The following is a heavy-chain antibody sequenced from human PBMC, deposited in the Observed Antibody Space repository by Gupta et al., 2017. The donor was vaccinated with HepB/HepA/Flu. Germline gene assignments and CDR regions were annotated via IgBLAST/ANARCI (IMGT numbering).Heavy chain of an antibody. CDR1: GFPISRYT. CDR2: ITASGNTG. J-gene: IGHJ4*02. CDR3: AKGDATGWYRQSYFDY. Sequence: EVQLVESGGGWLQPGGSLRLPCVVPGFPISRYTLTWGRQAPGKGLEWGASITASGNTGYYADSVKGRFTISRANPQNSLFLLMNSLRDDDTAVYYCAKGDATGWYRQSYFDYWGQGALVTVSS. D-gene: IGHD6-19*01. V-gene: IGHV3-48*02.